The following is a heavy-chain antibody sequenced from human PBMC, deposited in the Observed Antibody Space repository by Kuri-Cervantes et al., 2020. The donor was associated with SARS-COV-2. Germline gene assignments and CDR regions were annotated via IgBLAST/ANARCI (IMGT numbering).Heavy chain of an antibody. V-gene: IGHV3-66*01. CDR1: GFTVSSNY. Sequence: GESLKISCAASGFTVSSNYMSWVRQAPGKGLEWVSVIYSGGSTYYADSVKGRFTISRDNSKNTLYLQMNSLRAEDTAVYYCAREMTYYYDSGYFDYWGQGTLVTVSS. D-gene: IGHD3-22*01. CDR3: AREMTYYYDSGYFDY. J-gene: IGHJ4*02. CDR2: IYSGGST.